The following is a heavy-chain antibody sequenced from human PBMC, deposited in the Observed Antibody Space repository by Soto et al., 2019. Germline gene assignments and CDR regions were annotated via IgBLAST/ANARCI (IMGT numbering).Heavy chain of an antibody. CDR1: GFTFSSYS. CDR2: ISSSSSTI. V-gene: IGHV3-48*01. CDR3: ARKDDLYYYYYYMDV. Sequence: GGSLRLSCAASGFTFSSYSMNWVRQAPGKGLEWVSYISSSSSTIYYADSVKGRFTISRDNAKNSLYLQMNSLRAEDTAVYYCARKDDLYYYYYYMDVWGKGTTVTVSS. J-gene: IGHJ6*03.